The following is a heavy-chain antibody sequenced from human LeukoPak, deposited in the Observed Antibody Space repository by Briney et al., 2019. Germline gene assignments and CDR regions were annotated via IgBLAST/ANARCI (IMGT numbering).Heavy chain of an antibody. Sequence: PSETLSLTCTVYGGSISSYYWSWIRQPAGKGLEWIGRIYTSGSTNYNPSLKSRVTMSVDTSKNQLSLKLSSVTAADTAVYYCARVISGELPTNNWFDPWGQGTLVTVSS. CDR2: IYTSGST. CDR3: ARVISGELPTNNWFDP. D-gene: IGHD1-26*01. J-gene: IGHJ5*02. V-gene: IGHV4-4*07. CDR1: GGSISSYY.